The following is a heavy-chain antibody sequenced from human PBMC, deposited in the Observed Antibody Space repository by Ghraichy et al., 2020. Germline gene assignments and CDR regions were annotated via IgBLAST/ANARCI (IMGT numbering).Heavy chain of an antibody. J-gene: IGHJ4*02. V-gene: IGHV3-23*01. CDR1: GFTFSNYA. D-gene: IGHD1-26*01. Sequence: GESLNISCAASGFTFSNYAMNWVRQAPGMGLEWVSGISGSGGNTYSADSVKGRFTISRDNSKNTLYLQMNSLRAEDTAVYYCAKTGSVGTTRDYFDYWGQGTLVTVSS. CDR3: AKTGSVGTTRDYFDY. CDR2: ISGSGGNT.